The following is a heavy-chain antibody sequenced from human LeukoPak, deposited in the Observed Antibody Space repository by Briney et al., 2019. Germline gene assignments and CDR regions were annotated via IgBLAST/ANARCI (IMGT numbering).Heavy chain of an antibody. CDR2: ISGGGDIT. Sequence: GGSLGLSCAASGFIFSHYGMHWARQAPGKGLEWVSAISGGGDITYYADSVTGRFTISRDNSKDTLFLQMHSLRPGDTAVYYCVREDTPATANYWGQGTLVTISS. D-gene: IGHD2-21*02. J-gene: IGHJ4*02. CDR1: GFIFSHYG. V-gene: IGHV3-23*01. CDR3: VREDTPATANY.